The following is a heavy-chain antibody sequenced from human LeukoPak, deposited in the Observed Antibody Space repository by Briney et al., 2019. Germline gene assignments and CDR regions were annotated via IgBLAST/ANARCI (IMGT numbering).Heavy chain of an antibody. V-gene: IGHV4-59*11. CDR2: IYHSGST. D-gene: IGHD3-10*01. CDR3: ARHQGKRITMVRGVNVYNWFDP. Sequence: SETLSLTCTVSGGSISSHYWSWIRQPPGKGLEWIGYIYHSGSTNYNPSLKSRVIISVDTSKNQFSLKLSSVTAADTAVYYCARHQGKRITMVRGVNVYNWFDPWGQGTLVTVSS. CDR1: GGSISSHY. J-gene: IGHJ5*02.